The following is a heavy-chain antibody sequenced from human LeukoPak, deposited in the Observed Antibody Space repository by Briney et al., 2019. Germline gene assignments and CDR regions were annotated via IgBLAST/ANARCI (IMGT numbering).Heavy chain of an antibody. J-gene: IGHJ4*02. Sequence: GGSLRLSSAASGFTFSSYGMTWVRQAPGKGLEWVSDISGTGVSTYYADSVKGRFTISRDNSKNTLYLQMNSLRAEDTAVYYCAKVTGDSYDSSGYDYVGYFDYWGQGTLVTVSS. CDR2: ISGTGVST. D-gene: IGHD3-22*01. V-gene: IGHV3-23*01. CDR3: AKVTGDSYDSSGYDYVGYFDY. CDR1: GFTFSSYG.